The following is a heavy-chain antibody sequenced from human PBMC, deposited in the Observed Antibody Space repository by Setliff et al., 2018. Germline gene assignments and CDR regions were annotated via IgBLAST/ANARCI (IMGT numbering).Heavy chain of an antibody. Sequence: ASVKVSCMASGYTFTSYEINWVRQATGQGLEWMGWMNPTSGNTGYAQKFQGRVTMTRNTSISTAYMELSSLRSEDTAVYYCARGAPGRYCSGGSCSYFDYWGQGILVTVSS. V-gene: IGHV1-8*01. CDR1: GYTFTSYE. CDR2: MNPTSGNT. CDR3: ARGAPGRYCSGGSCSYFDY. D-gene: IGHD2-15*01. J-gene: IGHJ4*02.